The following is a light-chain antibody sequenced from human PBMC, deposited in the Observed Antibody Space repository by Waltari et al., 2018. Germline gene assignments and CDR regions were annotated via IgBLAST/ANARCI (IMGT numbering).Light chain of an antibody. CDR1: QSVSRT. J-gene: IGKJ1*01. Sequence: EIVLTQSPGTLSLSPGERATLSCRTSQSVSRTLAWYQQKPGQAPKLLIYGASIRATGIPDRFTGIGSETDFSLTISIREPEDFAVYFCQHYVRLPATFGQGTKVEIK. CDR3: QHYVRLPAT. V-gene: IGKV3-20*01. CDR2: GAS.